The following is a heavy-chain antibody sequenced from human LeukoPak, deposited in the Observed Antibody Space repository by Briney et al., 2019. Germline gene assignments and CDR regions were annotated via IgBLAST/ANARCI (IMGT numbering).Heavy chain of an antibody. CDR1: GFSFISYG. CDR3: AKRPSDYGDYVTYFDY. J-gene: IGHJ4*02. V-gene: IGHV3-30*18. CDR2: ISDDGRNK. D-gene: IGHD4-17*01. Sequence: GGSLRLSCAASGFSFISYGMHWVRQAPGKGLEWVGVISDDGRNKNYADSVKGRFTISRDNSKYTLYLQMNSLRDEDTAVYYCAKRPSDYGDYVTYFDYWGQGTLATVSS.